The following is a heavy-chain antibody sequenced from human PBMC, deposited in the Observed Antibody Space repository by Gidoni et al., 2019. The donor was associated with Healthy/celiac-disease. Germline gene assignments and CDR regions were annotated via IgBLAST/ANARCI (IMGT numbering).Heavy chain of an antibody. CDR3: ARDSRHNYYGSGSSRPAY. Sequence: QVQLVESGGGVVQPGRYLRLSCAASGFTFSSYAMHWVRQAPGKGLEWVAVISYDGSNKYYADSVKGRFTISRDNSKNTLYLQMNSLRAEDTAVYYCARDSRHNYYGSGSSRPAYWGQGTLVTVSS. CDR2: ISYDGSNK. V-gene: IGHV3-30*01. D-gene: IGHD3-10*01. CDR1: GFTFSSYA. J-gene: IGHJ4*02.